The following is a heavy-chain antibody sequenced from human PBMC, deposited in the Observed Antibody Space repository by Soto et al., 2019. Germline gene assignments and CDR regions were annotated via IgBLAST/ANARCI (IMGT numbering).Heavy chain of an antibody. CDR2: IYFSGTT. V-gene: IGHV4-30-4*02. D-gene: IGHD2-2*01. CDR3: ARAQLVGYYFDY. Sequence: SDTLSLTCIVSGGSINSGDYYWSWIRQPPGKGLEWIGYIYFSGTTYYNPSLKSRVIISLDKAKNQLSLKLSSVTAADTAVYYCARAQLVGYYFDYWGQGTLVTVSS. CDR1: GGSINSGDYY. J-gene: IGHJ4*02.